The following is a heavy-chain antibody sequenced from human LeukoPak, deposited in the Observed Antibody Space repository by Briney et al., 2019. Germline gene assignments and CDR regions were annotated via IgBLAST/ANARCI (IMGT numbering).Heavy chain of an antibody. CDR3: AKERMITFGGVVAPFGY. J-gene: IGHJ4*02. CDR2: IDVIVSAT. D-gene: IGHD3-16*02. CDR1: GFTFTSYA. V-gene: IGHV3-23*05. Sequence: PGGSLRLSCAASGFTFTSYAMSWVRQAPGKGLEWVSTIDVIVSATYYADSVKGRFTISRDNSKNTLYLQMNSLRAEDTAVYYCAKERMITFGGVVAPFGYWGQGTLVTVSS.